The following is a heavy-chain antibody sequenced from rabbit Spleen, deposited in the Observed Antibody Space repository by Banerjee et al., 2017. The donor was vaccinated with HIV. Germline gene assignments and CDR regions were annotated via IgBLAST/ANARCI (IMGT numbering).Heavy chain of an antibody. CDR3: ASNTGYAGYTYAVNL. CDR1: GFSLFNYW. J-gene: IGHJ4*01. V-gene: IGHV1S42*01. D-gene: IGHD6-1*01. Sequence: EESGGGLVKPGGTLTLTCKASGFSLFNYWMCWVRQAPGKGLDLIGCIYAGDGSTDYTNWVNGRFTISKTSSTVDLKMTSLTVADTATYFCASNTGYAGYTYAVNLWGPGTLVTVS. CDR2: IYAGDGST.